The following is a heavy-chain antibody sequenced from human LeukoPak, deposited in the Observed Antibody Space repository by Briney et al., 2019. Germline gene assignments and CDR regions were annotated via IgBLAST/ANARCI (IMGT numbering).Heavy chain of an antibody. CDR2: IDQDGSVR. J-gene: IGHJ4*02. Sequence: GGSLRLSCVASGFTFSSFWMSWVRQAPGKGLEFVANIDQDGSVRNYVNSVKGRFIISRDNAKNSLYLQMDSLRAEDTAVYFCARDPGSSSFDYWGLGTPVTVSS. V-gene: IGHV3-7*01. CDR3: ARDPGSSSFDY. CDR1: GFTFSSFW. D-gene: IGHD6-13*01.